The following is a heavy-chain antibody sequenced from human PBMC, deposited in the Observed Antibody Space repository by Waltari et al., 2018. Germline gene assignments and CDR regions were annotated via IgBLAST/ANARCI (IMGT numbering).Heavy chain of an antibody. CDR3: AARTSPRQGYYFDY. Sequence: QVQRVESGGGGVDAGRTLRRAGAASGVRFRSSASEGVRKAPGKGPACVAVISYSGSHQYYADSVKGRFTISRDNSKTTLYLQINSLLAEDTAVYYCAARTSPRQGYYFDYWGQGTLVTVSS. J-gene: IGHJ4*02. CDR2: ISYSGSHQ. CDR1: GVRFRSSA. V-gene: IGHV3-30-3*02.